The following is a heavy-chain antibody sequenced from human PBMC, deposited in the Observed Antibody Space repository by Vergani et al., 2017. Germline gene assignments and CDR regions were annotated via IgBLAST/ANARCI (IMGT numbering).Heavy chain of an antibody. D-gene: IGHD3-3*01. Sequence: QVHLVESGGDLVKSGGSLRLSCSASGFNFSNYYMSWIRQSPGKGLEWVSFISGAASAVHYAGSVEGRFTISRDNAKQSLSLQMDSLRPEDTAVYFCARGNGYPPAYLDAWGQGTLVTVSS. J-gene: IGHJ4*02. CDR2: ISGAASAV. V-gene: IGHV3-11*01. CDR3: ARGNGYPPAYLDA. CDR1: GFNFSNYY.